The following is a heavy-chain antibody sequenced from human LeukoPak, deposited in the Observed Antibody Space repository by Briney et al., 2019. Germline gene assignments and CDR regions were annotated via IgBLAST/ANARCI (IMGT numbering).Heavy chain of an antibody. D-gene: IGHD1-1*01. J-gene: IGHJ4*02. CDR1: GFTVSSNY. CDR2: IYSGGST. CDR3: ARGERAQPYYFDY. Sequence: GGSLRLSCAASGFTVSSNYMSWVRQAPGKGLEWVSVIYSGGSTYYADSVKGRFTISRDNSKNTLYLQMNSLRAEDTAVYYCARGERAQPYYFDYWGQGTLVTVSS. V-gene: IGHV3-53*01.